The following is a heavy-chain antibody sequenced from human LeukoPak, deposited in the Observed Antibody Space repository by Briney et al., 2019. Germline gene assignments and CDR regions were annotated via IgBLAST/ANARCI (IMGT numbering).Heavy chain of an antibody. CDR2: IIPIFGTA. Sequence: SVKVSCKASGGTFSSYAISWVRQAPGQGLEWMGGIIPIFGTANYAQKFQGRVTITADKSTSTAYMELSSLRSEDTAVYYCARARTTGGYSLDYWGQGTLVTVSS. J-gene: IGHJ4*02. CDR1: GGTFSSYA. V-gene: IGHV1-69*06. D-gene: IGHD2-15*01. CDR3: ARARTTGGYSLDY.